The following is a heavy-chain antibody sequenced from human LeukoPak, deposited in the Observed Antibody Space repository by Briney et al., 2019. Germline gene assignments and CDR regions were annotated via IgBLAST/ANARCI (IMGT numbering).Heavy chain of an antibody. CDR2: IRYDGSNK. V-gene: IGHV3-30*02. Sequence: GGSLRLSCAASGFTFSSYGMHWVRQAPGKGLEWVAFIRYDGSNKYYADSVKGRFTISRDKSKNTLYLQMNSLRAEDTAIYYCATYRQVLLPFESWGQGTLVTVSS. CDR1: GFTFSSYG. J-gene: IGHJ4*02. CDR3: ATYRQVLLPFES. D-gene: IGHD2-8*02.